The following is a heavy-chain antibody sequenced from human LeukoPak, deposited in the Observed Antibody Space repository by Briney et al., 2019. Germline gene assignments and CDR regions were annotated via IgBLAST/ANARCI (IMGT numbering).Heavy chain of an antibody. CDR3: AREGIVVVPAAIGMDV. D-gene: IGHD2-2*01. Sequence: GGSLRLSCAASGFTFSSYWMSWVRQAPGKGLEWVANIKQDGSEKYYVDSVKGRFTISRDNAKNSLYLQMNSLGAEDTAVYYCAREGIVVVPAAIGMDVWGQGTTVTVSS. J-gene: IGHJ6*02. CDR2: IKQDGSEK. CDR1: GFTFSSYW. V-gene: IGHV3-7*01.